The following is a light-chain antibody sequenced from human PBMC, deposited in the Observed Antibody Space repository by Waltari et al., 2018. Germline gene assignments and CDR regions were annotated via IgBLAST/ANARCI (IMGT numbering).Light chain of an antibody. CDR3: QQSYSNPLT. J-gene: IGKJ4*02. CDR1: QSINSY. CDR2: AAS. V-gene: IGKV1-39*01. Sequence: DIQMTQSPSSLSASVGDRVIITCRGSQSINSYLNWYQQKPGKAPQLLIYAASSLLSGVPSRFSGSGSGTDFTLTISSLQPEDFATYYCQQSYSNPLTFGGGTKVEIK.